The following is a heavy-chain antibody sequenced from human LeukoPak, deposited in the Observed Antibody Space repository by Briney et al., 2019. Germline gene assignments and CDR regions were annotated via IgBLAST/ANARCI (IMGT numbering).Heavy chain of an antibody. CDR1: GFTFSTYG. CDR2: ISGSGGST. CDR3: AREVYYYDSSGYDY. D-gene: IGHD3-22*01. V-gene: IGHV3-23*01. J-gene: IGHJ4*02. Sequence: PGGSLRLSCEASGFTFSTYGMSWVRQAPGKGLEWVSAISGSGGSTYYADSVKGRFTISRDNSKNTLYLQMNSLRAEDTAVYYCAREVYYYDSSGYDYWGQGTLVTVSS.